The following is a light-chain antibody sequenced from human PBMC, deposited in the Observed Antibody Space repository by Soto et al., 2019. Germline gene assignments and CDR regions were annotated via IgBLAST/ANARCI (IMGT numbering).Light chain of an antibody. CDR1: QSISSY. CDR2: AAS. J-gene: IGKJ1*01. CDR3: KQSYSTPPT. Sequence: DIQMTQSPSSLSASVGDRVTITCRASQSISSYLNWYQQKPGKAPKLLIYAASSLQSGVPSRFSGSGSVTDFTLTISSLQPEDFATYDCKQSYSTPPTFGQGTNVDFK. V-gene: IGKV1-39*01.